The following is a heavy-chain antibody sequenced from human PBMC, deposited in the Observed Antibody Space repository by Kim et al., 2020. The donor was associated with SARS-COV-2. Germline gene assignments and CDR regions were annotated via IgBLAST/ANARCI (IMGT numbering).Heavy chain of an antibody. V-gene: IGHV4-4*07. CDR3: ARGGGDPYYNMDV. J-gene: IGHJ6*02. D-gene: IGHD3-10*01. Sequence: NPPLEGRVTMSVDTSKNQFSLKLSAVTAADTAVYYCARGGGDPYYNMDVWGQGTTVTVSS.